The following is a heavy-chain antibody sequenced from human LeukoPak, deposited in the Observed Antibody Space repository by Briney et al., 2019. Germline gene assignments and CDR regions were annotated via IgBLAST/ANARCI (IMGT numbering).Heavy chain of an antibody. CDR3: ARVRLGRGLDY. CDR2: IHTNGST. D-gene: IGHD6-19*01. Sequence: SETLSLTCTVSGDSISSSYWGWIRQPAGKGLEWIGRIHTNGSTYYSPSLKSRVTMSVDTSTNQFSLKLSSVTAADTAMYYCARVRLGRGLDYWGQGTLVTVSS. V-gene: IGHV4-4*07. J-gene: IGHJ4*02. CDR1: GDSISSSY.